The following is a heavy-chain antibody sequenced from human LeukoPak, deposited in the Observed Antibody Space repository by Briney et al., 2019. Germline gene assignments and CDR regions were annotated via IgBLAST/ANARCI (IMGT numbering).Heavy chain of an antibody. CDR2: ISAYNGNT. J-gene: IGHJ4*02. CDR3: ARDSVLLWFGELLGDY. V-gene: IGHV1-18*01. CDR1: GYTLTSYG. D-gene: IGHD3-10*01. Sequence: ASVKVSCKASGYTLTSYGISWVRQAPGQGLEWMGWISAYNGNTNYAQKLQGRVTMTTDTSTSTAYMELRSLRSDETAVYYCARDSVLLWFGELLGDYWGQGTLVTVSS.